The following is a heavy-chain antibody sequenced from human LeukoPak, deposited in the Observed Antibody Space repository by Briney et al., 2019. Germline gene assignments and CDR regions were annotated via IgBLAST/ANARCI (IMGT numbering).Heavy chain of an antibody. J-gene: IGHJ4*02. Sequence: SVKVSCKASGFTFSNSAVQWVRQARGQRLEWIGWIVVGSGNTNYAQKFQERVTITRDMSTSTAYMELSGLRSEDTAVYYCTSDPTFYSGRYCFDYWGQGTLVTVSS. V-gene: IGHV1-58*01. CDR2: IVVGSGNT. CDR3: TSDPTFYSGRYCFDY. CDR1: GFTFSNSA. D-gene: IGHD1-26*01.